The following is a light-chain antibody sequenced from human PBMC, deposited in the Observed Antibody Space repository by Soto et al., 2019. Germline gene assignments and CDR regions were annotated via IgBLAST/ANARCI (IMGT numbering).Light chain of an antibody. J-gene: IGLJ1*01. CDR2: QVS. CDR3: SSYTSSNTFYV. CDR1: SSDVGGYYY. V-gene: IGLV2-14*01. Sequence: QSALTQPPSASGSPGQSVTISCTGTSSDVGGYYYVSWYQHHPGKAPKLMIYQVSNRPSGVSNRFSGSKSGNTASLTISGLQAEDEADYYCSSYTSSNTFYVFGTGTKLTVL.